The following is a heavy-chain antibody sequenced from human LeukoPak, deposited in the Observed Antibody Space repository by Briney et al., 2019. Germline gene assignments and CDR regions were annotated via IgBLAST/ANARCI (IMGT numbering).Heavy chain of an antibody. Sequence: ASVKVSCKASGYTFTSYGISWVRQAPGQGLEWMGWISAYNGNTNYAQKLQGRVTMTTDTSTSTAYMELRSLRSDDTAVYYCAGPIAAAGGYYYYMDVWGKGTTVTVSS. J-gene: IGHJ6*03. V-gene: IGHV1-18*01. CDR2: ISAYNGNT. CDR1: GYTFTSYG. D-gene: IGHD6-13*01. CDR3: AGPIAAAGGYYYYMDV.